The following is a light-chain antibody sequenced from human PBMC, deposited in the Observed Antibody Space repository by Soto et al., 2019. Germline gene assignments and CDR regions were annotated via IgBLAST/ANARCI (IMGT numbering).Light chain of an antibody. Sequence: EIVMTQSPATLSVSPGERATLSCRASQNVGNNLVWYQQKPGQAPRLLIYGASTRAAGIPDRFSGSGSGTEFTLTISRLEPEDFAVYYCQQYGSSWTFGQGTKVDIK. CDR2: GAS. CDR3: QQYGSSWT. CDR1: QNVGNN. V-gene: IGKV3-15*01. J-gene: IGKJ1*01.